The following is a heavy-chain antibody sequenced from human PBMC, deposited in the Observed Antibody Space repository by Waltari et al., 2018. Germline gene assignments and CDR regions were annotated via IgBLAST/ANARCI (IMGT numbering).Heavy chain of an antibody. CDR3: ARDQWFAFDI. Sequence: EVQLVASGGGLVQPGGSLRLSCADSGFTLSSYWMSWGRQAPGKGPEWVANIKKDGSEEYYVDSVRGRFTISRDNAKNSLYLQMNSLRPEDTAVYYCARDQWFAFDIWGQGTMVTVSS. J-gene: IGHJ3*02. CDR2: IKKDGSEE. CDR1: GFTLSSYW. V-gene: IGHV3-7*01. D-gene: IGHD3-22*01.